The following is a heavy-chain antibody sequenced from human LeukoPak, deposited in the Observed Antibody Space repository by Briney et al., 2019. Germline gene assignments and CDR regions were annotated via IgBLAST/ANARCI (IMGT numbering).Heavy chain of an antibody. J-gene: IGHJ4*02. Sequence: ASVKVSCKASGGTFSSYAISWVRQAPGQGLEWMGGIIPIFGTANYAQKFQGRVTITADESTSTAYMELSSLRSEDTAVYYCAISSSWYDVLDYWGQGTLVTVSS. CDR1: GGTFSSYA. CDR3: AISSSWYDVLDY. CDR2: IIPIFGTA. D-gene: IGHD6-13*01. V-gene: IGHV1-69*01.